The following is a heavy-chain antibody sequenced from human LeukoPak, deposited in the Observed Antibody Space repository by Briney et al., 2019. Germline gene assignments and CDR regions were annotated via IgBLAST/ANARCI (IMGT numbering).Heavy chain of an antibody. J-gene: IGHJ4*02. Sequence: GGSLRLSCAASRFTFSNYVMNWVRQAPGKGLEWVSGIGGSDGSTYYADSVKGRFTISRDNSKNTLYLQMNSLRAEVTALYYCTKGTWIQLWSLFDSWGQGTLVTVSS. CDR2: IGGSDGST. D-gene: IGHD5-18*01. V-gene: IGHV3-23*01. CDR3: TKGTWIQLWSLFDS. CDR1: RFTFSNYV.